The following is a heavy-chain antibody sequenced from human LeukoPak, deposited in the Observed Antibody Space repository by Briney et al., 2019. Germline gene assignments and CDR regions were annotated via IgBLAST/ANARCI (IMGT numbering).Heavy chain of an antibody. Sequence: GGSLRLSCATSGFTFSSYWMTWVRQAPGKGLEWVANIKQDGSEKYYVDSVKGRFTISRDNAKNSLYLQMNSLRAEDTAVYFCARDSSAYDSSGYWDAFDIWGQGTMVTASS. D-gene: IGHD3-22*01. CDR2: IKQDGSEK. V-gene: IGHV3-7*01. J-gene: IGHJ3*02. CDR3: ARDSSAYDSSGYWDAFDI. CDR1: GFTFSSYW.